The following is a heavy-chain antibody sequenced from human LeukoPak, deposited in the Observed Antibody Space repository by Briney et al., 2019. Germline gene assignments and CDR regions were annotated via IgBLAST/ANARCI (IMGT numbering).Heavy chain of an antibody. J-gene: IGHJ4*02. V-gene: IGHV4-59*01. CDR3: ARWGGISPIDY. CDR2: IYYSGST. CDR1: GGSISSYY. Sequence: PSETLSLTCTVSGGSISSYYWSWIRQPPGKGLEWIGYIYYSGSTSYNPSLNSRVTISVDTSKKQFSLELTSVTAADTAVYYCARWGGISPIDYWGQGILVTVSS. D-gene: IGHD1-26*01.